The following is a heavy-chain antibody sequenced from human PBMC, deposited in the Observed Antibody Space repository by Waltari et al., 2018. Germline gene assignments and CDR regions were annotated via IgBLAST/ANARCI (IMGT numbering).Heavy chain of an antibody. J-gene: IGHJ6*02. Sequence: QVQLVESGGGVAQPGRSLRLSCAASGFPFRSYGMPGVRPVPGTGLEWVAVIWYDGSNKDYADSVKGRFTIARDNSKNALYLQMNSLRAEDTAVYYCARDKGVVPAAIEAYGMDVWGQGTTVTVSS. CDR2: IWYDGSNK. V-gene: IGHV3-33*01. D-gene: IGHD2-2*01. CDR3: ARDKGVVPAAIEAYGMDV. CDR1: GFPFRSYG.